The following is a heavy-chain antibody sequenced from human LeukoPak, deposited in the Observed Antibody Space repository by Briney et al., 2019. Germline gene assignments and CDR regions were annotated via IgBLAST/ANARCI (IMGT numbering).Heavy chain of an antibody. D-gene: IGHD3-3*01. J-gene: IGHJ6*02. CDR2: ISSSSSYI. Sequence: GGSLRLSCAASGFTFSSYSMNWVRQAPGKGLEWVSSISSSSSYIYYADSVKGRFTISRDNAKNSLYLQMNSLRAEDTAVYYCVRGLPFFTIFGVVPPVGMDVWGQGTTVTVSS. V-gene: IGHV3-21*01. CDR1: GFTFSSYS. CDR3: VRGLPFFTIFGVVPPVGMDV.